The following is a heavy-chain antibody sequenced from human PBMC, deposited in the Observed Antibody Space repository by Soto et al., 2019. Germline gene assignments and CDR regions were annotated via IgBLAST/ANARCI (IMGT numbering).Heavy chain of an antibody. Sequence: SETLSLTCTVPGDSVNSYYWSWVRQPPGHGPECMGYVYYSGSTYYNPSLKSRVTISVDTSKNQFSLKLSSVTAADTAVYYCAREGIVVVPAKARGFDPWGQGTLVTVSS. J-gene: IGHJ5*02. CDR2: VYYSGST. D-gene: IGHD2-2*01. CDR3: AREGIVVVPAKARGFDP. V-gene: IGHV4-59*02. CDR1: GDSVNSYY.